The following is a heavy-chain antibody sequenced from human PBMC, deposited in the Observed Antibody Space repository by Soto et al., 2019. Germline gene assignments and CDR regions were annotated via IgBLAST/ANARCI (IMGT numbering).Heavy chain of an antibody. D-gene: IGHD4-17*01. CDR2: IYYSGST. CDR3: ARQWTPVTTIY. J-gene: IGHJ4*02. Sequence: QLQLQESGPGLVKPSETLSLTCTVSGGSISSSSYYWGWIRQPPGKGLEWIGSIYYSGSTYYNPPPKSXXPXSXXTTKNQFSLKLSSVTAADTAGYYCARQWTPVTTIYWGQGTLVTVSS. CDR1: GGSISSSSYY. V-gene: IGHV4-39*01.